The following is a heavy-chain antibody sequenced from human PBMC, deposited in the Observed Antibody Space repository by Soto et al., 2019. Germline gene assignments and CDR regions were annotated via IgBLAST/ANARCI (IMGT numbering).Heavy chain of an antibody. CDR2: IWYDGSNK. V-gene: IGHV3-33*01. D-gene: IGHD3-22*01. Sequence: GGSLRLSCAASGFTFSSYGMHWVRQAPGKGLEWVAVIWYDGSNKYYADSVKGRFTISRDNSKNTLYLQMNSLRAEDTAVYYCAREVRYYDSSGYPDFDYWGQGTLVTVSS. J-gene: IGHJ4*02. CDR3: AREVRYYDSSGYPDFDY. CDR1: GFTFSSYG.